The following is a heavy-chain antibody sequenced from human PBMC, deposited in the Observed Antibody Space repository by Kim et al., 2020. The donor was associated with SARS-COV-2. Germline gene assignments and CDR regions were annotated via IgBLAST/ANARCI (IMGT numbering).Heavy chain of an antibody. Sequence: SETLSLTCTVSGGSISGSYWSWIRQTPGKGLEWIGCIYNSGNTKYNPSLKSRITISVDTSKNQFSLKLSSVTAADAAVYYCARHAHFGDYFDYWGKGTLV. V-gene: IGHV4-59*08. D-gene: IGHD4-17*01. CDR1: GGSISGSY. J-gene: IGHJ4*02. CDR3: ARHAHFGDYFDY. CDR2: IYNSGNT.